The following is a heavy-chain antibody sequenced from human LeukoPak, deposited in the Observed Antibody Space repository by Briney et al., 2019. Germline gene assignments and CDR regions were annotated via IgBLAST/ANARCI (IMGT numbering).Heavy chain of an antibody. CDR2: INHSGST. D-gene: IGHD3-10*01. V-gene: IGHV4-34*01. J-gene: IGHJ4*02. CDR3: ARGPFRGGSGSYYNY. Sequence: SETLSLTCAVYGGSFCGYYWSWIPPPPGKGLEWIGEINHSGSTNYNPSLTSRVTISVDTSKNQFSLKLSSVTAADTAVYYCARGPFRGGSGSYYNYWGQGTLVTVSS. CDR1: GGSFCGYY.